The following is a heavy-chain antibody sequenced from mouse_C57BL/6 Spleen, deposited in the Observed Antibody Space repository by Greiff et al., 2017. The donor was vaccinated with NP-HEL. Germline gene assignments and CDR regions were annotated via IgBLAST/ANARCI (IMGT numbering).Heavy chain of an antibody. CDR2: IHPNSGST. Sequence: QVQLKQPGAELVKPGASVKLSCKASGYTFTSYWMHWVKQRPGQGLEWIGMIHPNSGSTNYNEKFKSKATLTVDKSSSTAYMQLSSLTSEDSAVYYCARGPTVVGAYWGQGTLVTVSA. D-gene: IGHD1-1*01. V-gene: IGHV1-64*01. J-gene: IGHJ3*01. CDR1: GYTFTSYW. CDR3: ARGPTVVGAY.